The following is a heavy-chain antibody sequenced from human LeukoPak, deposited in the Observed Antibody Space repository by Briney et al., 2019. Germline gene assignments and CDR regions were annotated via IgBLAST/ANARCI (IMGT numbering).Heavy chain of an antibody. CDR3: ARGGPVLLWFGETNYGMDV. D-gene: IGHD3-10*01. CDR1: GGTFSSYA. CDR2: IIPIFGTA. V-gene: IGHV1-69*13. J-gene: IGHJ6*02. Sequence: SVKVSCKASGGTFSSYAISCVRQAPGQGLEWMGGIIPIFGTANYAQKFQGRVTITADESTSTAYMEVSSLRSEDTAVYYCARGGPVLLWFGETNYGMDVWGQGTTVTVSS.